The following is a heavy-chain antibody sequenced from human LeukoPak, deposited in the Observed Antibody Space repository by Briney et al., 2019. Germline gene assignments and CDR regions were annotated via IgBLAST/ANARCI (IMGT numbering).Heavy chain of an antibody. Sequence: PSETLSLTCAVYGGSFSGYYWSWIRQPPGKGLEWIGEINHSGSTNYNPSLKSRVTISVDTSKNQFSLKLSSVTAADTAVYYCARGRTGYPPIGYFDYWGQGTLVTVSS. D-gene: IGHD3/OR15-3a*01. CDR1: GGSFSGYY. CDR2: INHSGST. V-gene: IGHV4-34*01. CDR3: ARGRTGYPPIGYFDY. J-gene: IGHJ4*02.